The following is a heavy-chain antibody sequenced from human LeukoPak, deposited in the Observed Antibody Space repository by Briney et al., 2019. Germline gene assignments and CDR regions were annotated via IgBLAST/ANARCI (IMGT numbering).Heavy chain of an antibody. CDR1: GYTLTDLS. Sequence: ASVKVSCKVSGYTLTDLSVHWVRQTPGKGLEWMGGFDPEDGETIYAQKFQGRVTMTEDTSTDTAYMELSSLRSEDTAVYYCARDQGPNGGGAMDVWGKGTTVTVSS. CDR3: ARDQGPNGGGAMDV. J-gene: IGHJ6*03. V-gene: IGHV1-24*01. D-gene: IGHD2-21*01. CDR2: FDPEDGET.